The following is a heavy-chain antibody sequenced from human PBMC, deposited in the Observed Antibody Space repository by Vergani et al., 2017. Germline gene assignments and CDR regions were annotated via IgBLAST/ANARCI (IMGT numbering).Heavy chain of an antibody. J-gene: IGHJ4*02. Sequence: QVQLVESGGGVVQPGGSLRLSCAASGFTFTNYGMHWVRQAPGKGLEWVAFTRYDGIVEYYGDSVRGRFTISRDNSKNTLYLQMNRLRPEDTAVYYCATAGAAYCRGASCYDFFEYWGQGTLGTVAS. CDR3: ATAGAAYCRGASCYDFFEY. CDR1: GFTFTNYG. CDR2: TRYDGIVE. V-gene: IGHV3-30*02. D-gene: IGHD2-15*01.